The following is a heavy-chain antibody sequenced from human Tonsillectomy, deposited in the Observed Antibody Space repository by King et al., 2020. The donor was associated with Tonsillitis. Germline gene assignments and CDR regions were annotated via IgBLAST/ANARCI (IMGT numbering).Heavy chain of an antibody. Sequence: EVQLVESGAEAKKPGESLKISCKGSGYNFTNYWIVWVRQMPGKGLEWMGIIYPSDSDTRYSPSFQGQVTFSADKSISTAYLQWSSLKASDTAMYYCARLQFSWVWMGFAYWGQGTLVTVSS. CDR3: ARLQFSWVWMGFAY. J-gene: IGHJ4*02. CDR1: GYNFTNYW. CDR2: IYPSDSDT. V-gene: IGHV5-51*01. D-gene: IGHD5-24*01.